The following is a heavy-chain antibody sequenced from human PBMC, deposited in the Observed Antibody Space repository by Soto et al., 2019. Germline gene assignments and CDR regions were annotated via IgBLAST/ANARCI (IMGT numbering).Heavy chain of an antibody. CDR2: IYSGGST. D-gene: IGHD2-8*01. CDR3: ARDLRYCTNGVCYNWFDP. V-gene: IGHV3-53*01. J-gene: IGHJ5*02. Sequence: PGGSLRLSCAASGFTVSSNYMSWVRQAPGKGLEWVSVIYSGGSTYYADSVKGRFTISRDNSKNTLYLQMNSLRAEDTAVYYCARDLRYCTNGVCYNWFDPWGQGTPVTVSS. CDR1: GFTVSSNY.